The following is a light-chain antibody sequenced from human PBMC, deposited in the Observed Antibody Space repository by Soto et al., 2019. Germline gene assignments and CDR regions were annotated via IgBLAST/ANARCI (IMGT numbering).Light chain of an antibody. Sequence: EIVMTQSPATLSVSPGERATLSCRASQSVSSNLAWYQQKPGQAPRLLIYGASTRATCIPARFSGSGSGTEFTLTISSLQSEDFAVYYCQQYNNWCTFGQGTKLEIK. CDR1: QSVSSN. V-gene: IGKV3-15*01. J-gene: IGKJ2*02. CDR3: QQYNNWCT. CDR2: GAS.